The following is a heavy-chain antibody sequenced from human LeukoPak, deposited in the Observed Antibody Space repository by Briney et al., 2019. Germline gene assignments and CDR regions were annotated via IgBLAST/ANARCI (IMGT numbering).Heavy chain of an antibody. J-gene: IGHJ2*01. CDR2: IYYSGST. D-gene: IGHD1-26*01. V-gene: IGHV4-30-4*01. CDR3: AREIVGATRPYYWYFEL. Sequence: SQTLSLTCTVSGGSISSGDYYWSWIRQPPGKGLEWIGYIYYSGSTYYNPSLKSRVTISVDTSKNQFSLKLSSVTAADTAVYYCAREIVGATRPYYWYFELWGRGTLVTVSS. CDR1: GGSISSGDYY.